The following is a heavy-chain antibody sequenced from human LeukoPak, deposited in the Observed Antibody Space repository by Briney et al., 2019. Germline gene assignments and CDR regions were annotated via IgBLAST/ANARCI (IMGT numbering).Heavy chain of an antibody. CDR3: ARDRAAAHFDY. J-gene: IGHJ4*02. CDR2: ISYSGST. D-gene: IGHD6-13*01. CDR1: GGSISSYY. Sequence: SETLSLTCTVSGGSISSYYWSWIRQPPGKGLEWIGYISYSGSTNYNPSLKSRVTISVDTSKNQFSLKLSSVTAADTAVYYCARDRAAAHFDYWGQGTLVTVSS. V-gene: IGHV4-59*01.